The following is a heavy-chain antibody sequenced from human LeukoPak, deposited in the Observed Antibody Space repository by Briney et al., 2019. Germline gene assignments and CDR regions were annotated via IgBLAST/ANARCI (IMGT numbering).Heavy chain of an antibody. Sequence: SETLSLTCAVYGGSFSGYYWSWIRQPPGKGLEWIGEINHSRSTNYNPSLKSRVTISVDTSKKQFSLKLSSVTAADTAVYYCARGAAPAGRYYYYYMDVWGKGTTVTVSS. V-gene: IGHV4-34*01. D-gene: IGHD6-13*01. J-gene: IGHJ6*03. CDR3: ARGAAPAGRYYYYYMDV. CDR2: INHSRST. CDR1: GGSFSGYY.